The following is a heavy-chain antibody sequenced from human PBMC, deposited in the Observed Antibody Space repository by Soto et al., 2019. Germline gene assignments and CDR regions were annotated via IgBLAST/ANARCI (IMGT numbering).Heavy chain of an antibody. V-gene: IGHV4-30-4*01. CDR3: ARDDYGDYDWFDP. D-gene: IGHD4-17*01. J-gene: IGHJ5*02. Sequence: SETLSLTCTVSGGSISSGDYYWSWIRQPPGKGLEWIGYIYYSGSTYYNPSLKSRVTISVDTSKNQFSPKLSSVTAADTAVYYCARDDYGDYDWFDPWGQGTLVTVSS. CDR1: GGSISSGDYY. CDR2: IYYSGST.